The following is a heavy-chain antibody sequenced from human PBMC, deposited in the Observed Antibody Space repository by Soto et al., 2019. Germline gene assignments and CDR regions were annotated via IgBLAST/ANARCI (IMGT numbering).Heavy chain of an antibody. CDR3: ARNPPKGPSGWYRWFDP. D-gene: IGHD6-19*01. CDR2: TYYRSKWYN. CDR1: GDSVSSYSAA. Sequence: SQTLSLTCAISGDSVSSYSAAWNWIRQSPSRGLEWLGRTYYRSKWYNDYAVSVKSRITINPDTSKNQFSLQLNSVTPEDTAVYYCARNPPKGPSGWYRWFDPWGQGTLVTVSS. J-gene: IGHJ5*02. V-gene: IGHV6-1*01.